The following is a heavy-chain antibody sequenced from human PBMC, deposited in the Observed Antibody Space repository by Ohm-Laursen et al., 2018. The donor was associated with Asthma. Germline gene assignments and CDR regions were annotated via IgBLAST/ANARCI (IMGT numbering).Heavy chain of an antibody. J-gene: IGHJ4*02. CDR1: GFTFSSYS. Sequence: SLRLSCTASGFTFSSYSMHWVRRAPGKGLEWVAVGGSYYDGGLKYYADSVNGRFTVSRDDSKNTLYLQTNSLRPDDTAVYYCARDVMEWYLPAFDFWGQGTLVTVSS. V-gene: IGHV3-30-3*01. CDR2: GGSYYDGGLK. D-gene: IGHD3-3*01. CDR3: ARDVMEWYLPAFDF.